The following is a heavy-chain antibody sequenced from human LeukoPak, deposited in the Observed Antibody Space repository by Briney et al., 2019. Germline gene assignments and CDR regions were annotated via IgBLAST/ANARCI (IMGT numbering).Heavy chain of an antibody. J-gene: IGHJ4*02. Sequence: SVKVSCKAPGGTFSSYAISWVRQAPGQGLEWMGGIIPIFGTANYAQKFQGRVTITTDESTSTAYMELSSLRSEDTAVYYCALNLAAAGTWYDYWGQGTLVTVSS. D-gene: IGHD6-13*01. CDR2: IIPIFGTA. V-gene: IGHV1-69*05. CDR1: GGTFSSYA. CDR3: ALNLAAAGTWYDY.